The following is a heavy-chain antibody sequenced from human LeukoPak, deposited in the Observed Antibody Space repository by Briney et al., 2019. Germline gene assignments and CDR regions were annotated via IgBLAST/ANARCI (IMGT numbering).Heavy chain of an antibody. J-gene: IGHJ4*02. V-gene: IGHV4-4*07. CDR3: ARVRITMVRGVIITRYFDY. D-gene: IGHD3-10*01. CDR2: IYTSGST. Sequence: SDTLSLICTVSGGLISRYHWLWIRQPAGKGLEWIGRIYTSGSTNYYPSLKSRVTMSVDTSKNQFSLKLSSVTAADTAVYYCARVRITMVRGVIITRYFDYWGQGTLVTVSS. CDR1: GGLISRYH.